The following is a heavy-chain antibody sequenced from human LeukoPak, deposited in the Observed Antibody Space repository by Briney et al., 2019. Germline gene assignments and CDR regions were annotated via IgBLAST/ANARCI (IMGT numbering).Heavy chain of an antibody. V-gene: IGHV1-18*04. D-gene: IGHD3-10*01. CDR1: GYTFTSYG. CDR2: ISAYNGNT. Sequence: ASVKVSCKPSGYTFTSYGIRWVRQAPGQGLEWMGWISAYNGNTNYAQKLQGRVTMTTDTSTSTAYMELRSLRSDDTAVYYCPRGVLLWFGELFPDYWGQGTLVTVSS. J-gene: IGHJ4*02. CDR3: PRGVLLWFGELFPDY.